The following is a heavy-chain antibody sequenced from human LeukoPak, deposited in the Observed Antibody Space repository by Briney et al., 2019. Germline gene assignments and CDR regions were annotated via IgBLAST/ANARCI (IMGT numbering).Heavy chain of an antibody. Sequence: PSETLSPTCAVYGGSFSGYYWSWIRQPPGKGLEWIGEINHSGSTNYNPSLKSRVTISVDTSKNQFSLKLSSVTAADTAVYYCARVGRDYVWGSYRDNWFDPWGQGTLVTVSS. D-gene: IGHD3-16*02. V-gene: IGHV4-34*01. CDR3: ARVGRDYVWGSYRDNWFDP. CDR2: INHSGST. J-gene: IGHJ5*02. CDR1: GGSFSGYY.